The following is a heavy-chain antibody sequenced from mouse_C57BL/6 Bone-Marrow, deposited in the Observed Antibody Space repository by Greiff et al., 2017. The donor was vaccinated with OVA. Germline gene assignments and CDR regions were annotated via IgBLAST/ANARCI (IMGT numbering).Heavy chain of an antibody. J-gene: IGHJ1*03. CDR3: ARIYYDYDRPYHWYFDV. CDR2: ISNGGGST. Sequence: EVKLMESGGGLVQPGGSLKLSCAASGFTFSDYYMYWVRQTPEKRLEWVAYISNGGGSTYYPDTVKGRFTISRDNAKNTLYLQMSRLKSEDTAMYYCARIYYDYDRPYHWYFDVWGTGTTVTVSS. CDR1: GFTFSDYY. D-gene: IGHD2-4*01. V-gene: IGHV5-12*01.